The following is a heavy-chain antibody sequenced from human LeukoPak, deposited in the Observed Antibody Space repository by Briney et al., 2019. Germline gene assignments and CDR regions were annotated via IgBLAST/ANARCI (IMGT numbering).Heavy chain of an antibody. D-gene: IGHD6-19*01. J-gene: IGHJ4*02. CDR2: INHSGST. Sequence: SETLSLTCAVYGGSFSGYCWSWIRQPPGKGLEWIGEINHSGSTNYNPSLKSRVTISVDTSKNQFSLKLSSVTAADTAVYYCARGTLYSGWSYYLDYWGQGTLVTVSS. V-gene: IGHV4-34*01. CDR1: GGSFSGYC. CDR3: ARGTLYSGWSYYLDY.